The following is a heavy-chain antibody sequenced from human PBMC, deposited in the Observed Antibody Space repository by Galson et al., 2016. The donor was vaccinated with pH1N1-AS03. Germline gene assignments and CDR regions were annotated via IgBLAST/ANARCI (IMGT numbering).Heavy chain of an antibody. CDR3: ARDGPGTFYFDY. Sequence: SLRLSCAASGFIFSSYWMTWVRRAPGKGLEWVANIKKDGTEKYYVDSVKGRFTISRDNAKNSLYLQMNSLRGDDTAVYYCARDGPGTFYFDYWGQGTLVAVSS. V-gene: IGHV3-7*03. CDR2: IKKDGTEK. D-gene: IGHD1-1*01. J-gene: IGHJ4*02. CDR1: GFIFSSYW.